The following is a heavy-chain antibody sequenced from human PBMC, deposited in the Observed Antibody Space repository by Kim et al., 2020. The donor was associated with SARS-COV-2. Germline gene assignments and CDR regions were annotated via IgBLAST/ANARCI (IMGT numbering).Heavy chain of an antibody. J-gene: IGHJ4*02. V-gene: IGHV3-48*02. CDR2: ISSRNI. CDR1: GFTFSNYR. CDR3: AGETDEYDYGYRYFDK. Sequence: GGSLRLSCAASGFTFSNYRMNWVRQAPGEGMEWVSCISSRNIYYADSVKGRFTISRDDAKNSLYLQMNRLRDEDTAVYYCAGETDEYDYGYRYFDKWGQGTLVTVSS. D-gene: IGHD5-18*01.